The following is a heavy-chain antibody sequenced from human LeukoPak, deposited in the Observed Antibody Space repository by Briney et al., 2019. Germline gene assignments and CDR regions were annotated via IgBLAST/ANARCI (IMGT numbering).Heavy chain of an antibody. D-gene: IGHD6-19*01. J-gene: IGHJ4*02. V-gene: IGHV1-18*01. CDR1: GYTFTSYG. Sequence: ASVKVSCKASGYTFTSYGISWVRQAPGQGLEWMGWISAYNGNTNYAQKFQGRVTITRDTSASTAYMELSSLRSEDTAVYYCARGSGQWLVSAGVYWGQGTLVTVSS. CDR3: ARGSGQWLVSAGVY. CDR2: ISAYNGNT.